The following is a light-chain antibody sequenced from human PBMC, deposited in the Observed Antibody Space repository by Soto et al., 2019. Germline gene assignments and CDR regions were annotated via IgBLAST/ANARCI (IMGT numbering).Light chain of an antibody. J-gene: IGKJ1*01. CDR1: QSVSSN. V-gene: IGKV3-15*01. CDR2: GAS. Sequence: ERVMTQSPATLSVSPGERATLSCMAIQSVSSNLAWYQQKPGQAPRLLIYGASTRATGIPAGFSGSGSGTEFTLTISSLQSEDFAVYYCQQYNNWPPWTFGKGTKVEIK. CDR3: QQYNNWPPWT.